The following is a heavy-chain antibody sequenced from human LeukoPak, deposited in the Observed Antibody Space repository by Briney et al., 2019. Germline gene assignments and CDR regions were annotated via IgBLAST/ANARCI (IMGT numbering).Heavy chain of an antibody. D-gene: IGHD2-15*01. CDR3: ARDTPGGLRSYYFDY. Sequence: GGSLRLSCAASGFTFSSYSMNWVRQAPGKGLEWVSSISSSSSYIYYADSVKGRFTISRDNAKNSLYLQMNSLRAEDTAVYYCARDTPGGLRSYYFDYWGQGTLVTVSS. V-gene: IGHV3-21*01. CDR1: GFTFSSYS. CDR2: ISSSSSYI. J-gene: IGHJ4*02.